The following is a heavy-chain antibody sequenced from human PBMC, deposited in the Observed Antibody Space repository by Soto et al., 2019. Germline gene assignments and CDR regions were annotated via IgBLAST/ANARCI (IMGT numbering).Heavy chain of an antibody. D-gene: IGHD2-2*01. J-gene: IGHJ4*02. CDR1: GFTFSNAW. CDR3: TTNIVVVPAAIAGY. V-gene: IGHV3-15*01. Sequence: EVQLVESGGGLVKPGGSLRLSCAASGFTFSNAWMSWFRQAPGKGLEWVGRIKSKTDGGTTDYAAPVKGRFTISRDDSKNTLYLQMNSLKNEDTAVYYCTTNIVVVPAAIAGYWGQGTLVTVSS. CDR2: IKSKTDGGTT.